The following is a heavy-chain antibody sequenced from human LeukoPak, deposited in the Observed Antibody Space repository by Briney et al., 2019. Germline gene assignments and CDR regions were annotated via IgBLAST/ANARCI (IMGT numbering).Heavy chain of an antibody. CDR2: IYYSGST. CDR3: ARPETDY. CDR1: GGSISSSSYC. Sequence: SETLSLTCTVSGGSISSSSYCWGWIRQPPGKGLEWIGSIYYSGSTYYNPSLKSRVTISVDTSKNQFSLKLSSVTAADTAVYYCARPETDYWGQGTLVTVSS. V-gene: IGHV4-39*01. J-gene: IGHJ4*02.